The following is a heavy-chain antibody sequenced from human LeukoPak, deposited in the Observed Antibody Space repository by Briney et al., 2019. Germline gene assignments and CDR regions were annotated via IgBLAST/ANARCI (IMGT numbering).Heavy chain of an antibody. D-gene: IGHD5-18*01. J-gene: IGHJ4*02. V-gene: IGHV3-7*01. CDR3: ARHLSGVTGYTYGRGIDY. Sequence: GGSLRLSCAASGFTFDDYAMHWVRHAPGKGLEWVANIKKDGSEKYYVDSVKGRFTISRDNAKTSLYLQMNSLRAEDTAVYYCARHLSGVTGYTYGRGIDYWGQGTLVTVSS. CDR1: GFTFDDYA. CDR2: IKKDGSEK.